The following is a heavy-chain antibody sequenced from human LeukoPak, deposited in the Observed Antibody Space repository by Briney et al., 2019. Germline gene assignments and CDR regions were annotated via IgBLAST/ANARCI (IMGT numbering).Heavy chain of an antibody. D-gene: IGHD2-15*01. J-gene: IGHJ4*02. CDR2: ISAYNGNT. CDR3: ARARGYCSGGSCRHFDY. V-gene: IGHV1-18*04. Sequence: ASVKVSCKASGYTFTSYGISWVQQAPGQGLEWMGWISAYNGNTNYAQKLQGRVTMTTGTSTSTAYMELRSLRSDDTAVYYCARARGYCSGGSCRHFDYWGQGTLVTVSS. CDR1: GYTFTSYG.